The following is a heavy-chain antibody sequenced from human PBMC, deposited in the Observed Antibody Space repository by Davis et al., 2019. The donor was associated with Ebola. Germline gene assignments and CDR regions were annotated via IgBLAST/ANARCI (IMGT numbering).Heavy chain of an antibody. J-gene: IGHJ4*01. V-gene: IGHV3-23*01. CDR1: GFTFNTYG. D-gene: IGHD4-17*01. CDR2: IASGGNT. Sequence: PGGSLRLSCAASGFTFNTYGMNWVRQAPGKGLEWVSKIASGGNTYYADSVKGRFTISRDNSKNTLYLQMNSLRADDTALYYCAKAGFGDYPNYFDSWGQGTLVTVSS. CDR3: AKAGFGDYPNYFDS.